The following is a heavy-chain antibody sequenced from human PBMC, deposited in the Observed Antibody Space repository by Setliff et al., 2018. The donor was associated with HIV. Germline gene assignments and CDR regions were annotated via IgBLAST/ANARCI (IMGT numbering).Heavy chain of an antibody. Sequence: LSLTCTVSGGSISSSSYYWGWIRQPPGKGLEWIGSIYYSGSTNYNPSLRSRVTISVDTSKNQFSLKLSSVTAADTAVYCCATRYCSSTSCYAYDAFDIWGQGTRVTVSS. CDR2: IYYSGST. CDR1: GGSISSSSYY. J-gene: IGHJ3*02. CDR3: ATRYCSSTSCYAYDAFDI. V-gene: IGHV4-39*07. D-gene: IGHD2-2*01.